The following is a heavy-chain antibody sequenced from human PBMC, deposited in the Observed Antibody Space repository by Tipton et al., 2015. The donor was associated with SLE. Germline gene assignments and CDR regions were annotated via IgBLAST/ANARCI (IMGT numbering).Heavy chain of an antibody. CDR1: GVSISSSRDH. CDR2: ISTSGSV. J-gene: IGHJ3*02. D-gene: IGHD2-2*01. Sequence: TLSLTCTVSGVSISSSRDHSSLFRQPAGKGLEWIGRISTSGSVTYNPSLKSRVTISVDTSNNQFSLNLNSVTAADTAVYYCARTLLPASLGAFDIWGQGTVVTVSS. V-gene: IGHV4-61*02. CDR3: ARTLLPASLGAFDI.